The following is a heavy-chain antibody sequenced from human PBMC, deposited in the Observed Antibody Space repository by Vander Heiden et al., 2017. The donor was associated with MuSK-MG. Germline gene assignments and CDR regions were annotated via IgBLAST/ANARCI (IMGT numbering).Heavy chain of an antibody. CDR1: GYRFTGCW. D-gene: IGHD1-1*01. CDR2: IDPSDGAT. CDR3: ARTFQLLDR. J-gene: IGHJ5*02. Sequence: QVILVQSGAEMKRPGASVKVSCKGSGYRFTGCWLHWVRQAPGRGREWMGCIDPSDGATNYALEFQGRLTITRDTSINTVYMDLSALRSDDTAVYYCARTFQLLDRWGQGTLGTVTA. V-gene: IGHV1-2*02.